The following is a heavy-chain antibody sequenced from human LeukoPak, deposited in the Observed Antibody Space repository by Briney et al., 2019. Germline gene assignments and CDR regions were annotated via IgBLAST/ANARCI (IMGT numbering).Heavy chain of an antibody. J-gene: IGHJ4*02. CDR3: ARGIGGYGDYYFDY. Sequence: GGSLRLSCAASGFTFSSYWMSWVRQAPGKGLEWVANIKQDGSEKKYVGSVRGRFTISRDNAKNTLYLQMNSLRAEDTAAYYCARGIGGYGDYYFDYWGQGALVTVSS. D-gene: IGHD4-17*01. CDR2: IKQDGSEK. V-gene: IGHV3-7*02. CDR1: GFTFSSYW.